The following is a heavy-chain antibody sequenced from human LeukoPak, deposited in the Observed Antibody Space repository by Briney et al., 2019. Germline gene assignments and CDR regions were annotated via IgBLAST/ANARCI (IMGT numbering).Heavy chain of an antibody. V-gene: IGHV1-46*01. D-gene: IGHD6-19*01. CDR3: ASPASEPASSGWYYFDH. Sequence: ASVKVFCKASGYTFTSSYMHWVRQAPGQGLEWIGIINPSIGSTTSAQKFQGRVTMTRDTSTSTVYMDLSSLSSEDTAVYYCASPASEPASSGWYYFDHWGQGTLVTVSS. CDR1: GYTFTSSY. J-gene: IGHJ4*02. CDR2: INPSIGST.